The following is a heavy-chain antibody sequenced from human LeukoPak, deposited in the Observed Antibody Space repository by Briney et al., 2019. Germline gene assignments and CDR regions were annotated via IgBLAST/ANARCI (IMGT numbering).Heavy chain of an antibody. D-gene: IGHD1-26*01. Sequence: PGGSLRLSCAASGFTFSSYGMHWVRQAPGKGLEWVAVIWYDGSNKYYADSVKGRFTISRDDSKNTLYLQMNSLRAEDTAVYYCAREGGATDYFDYWGQGTLVTVSS. CDR1: GFTFSSYG. V-gene: IGHV3-33*01. CDR3: AREGGATDYFDY. J-gene: IGHJ4*02. CDR2: IWYDGSNK.